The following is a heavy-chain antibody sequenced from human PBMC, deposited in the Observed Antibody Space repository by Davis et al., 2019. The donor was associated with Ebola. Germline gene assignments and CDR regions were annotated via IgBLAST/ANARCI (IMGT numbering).Heavy chain of an antibody. J-gene: IGHJ6*02. V-gene: IGHV1-8*02. Sequence: AASVKVSCKASGYTFTSYAMHWVRQAPGQRLEWMGWMNPNSGNTGYAQKFQGRVTMTRNTSISTAYMELSSLRSEDTAVYYCARGPNTRYYGMDVWGQGTTVTVSS. CDR3: ARGPNTRYYGMDV. CDR2: MNPNSGNT. CDR1: GYTFTSYA. D-gene: IGHD2-15*01.